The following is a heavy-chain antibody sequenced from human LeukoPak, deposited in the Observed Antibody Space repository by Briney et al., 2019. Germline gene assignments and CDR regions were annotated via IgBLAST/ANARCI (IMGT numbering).Heavy chain of an antibody. J-gene: IGHJ4*02. Sequence: ASVKVSCKASGGTFSSYAISWVRQAPGQGLEWMGRIIPILGIANYALKFQGRVTITADKSTSTAYMELSSLRSEDTAVYYCARESTVTTHFDYWGQGTLVTVSS. D-gene: IGHD4-17*01. V-gene: IGHV1-69*04. CDR3: ARESTVTTHFDY. CDR2: IIPILGIA. CDR1: GGTFSSYA.